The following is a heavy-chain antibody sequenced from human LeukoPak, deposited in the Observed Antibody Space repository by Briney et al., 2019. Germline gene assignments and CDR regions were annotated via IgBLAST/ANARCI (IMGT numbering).Heavy chain of an antibody. J-gene: IGHJ4*02. CDR2: ISAYNGNT. D-gene: IGHD6-13*01. V-gene: IGHV1-18*04. CDR1: GYTFTAYY. CDR3: ARTYSSSWMPYYFDY. Sequence: ASVKVSCKASGYTFTAYYMHWVRQAPGQGLEWMGWISAYNGNTNYAQKLQGRVTMTTDTSTSTAYMELRSLRSDDTAVYYCARTYSSSWMPYYFDYWGQGTLVTVSS.